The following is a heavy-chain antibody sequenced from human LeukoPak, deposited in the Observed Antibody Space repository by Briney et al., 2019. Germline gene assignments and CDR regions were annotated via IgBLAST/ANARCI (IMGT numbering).Heavy chain of an antibody. Sequence: SETLSLTCAVYGESFSGYYWSWIRQPPGKGLEWIGEINHSGSTNYNPSLKSRVTISVGTSKNQFSLKLSSVTAADTAVYYCATSGGTLGPTNYFAYWGQGTLVTVS. D-gene: IGHD3-16*01. V-gene: IGHV4-34*01. CDR2: INHSGST. CDR1: GESFSGYY. J-gene: IGHJ4*02. CDR3: ATSGGTLGPTNYFAY.